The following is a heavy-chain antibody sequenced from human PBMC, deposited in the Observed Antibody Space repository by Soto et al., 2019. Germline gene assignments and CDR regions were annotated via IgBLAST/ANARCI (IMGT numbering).Heavy chain of an antibody. V-gene: IGHV1-2*02. CDR2: INPNSGGT. CDR3: ARAGAQDGGNPQGD. D-gene: IGHD2-15*01. CDR1: GYTFTGYY. J-gene: IGHJ4*02. Sequence: QVQLVQSGAEVKKPGASVKVSCKASGYTFTGYYMHWVRQAPGQGLEWMGWINPNSGGTNYAQKCQGRVTMTRDTSISTAYMELTRLRSDDTAVYYCARAGAQDGGNPQGDWGQGTLVTVSS.